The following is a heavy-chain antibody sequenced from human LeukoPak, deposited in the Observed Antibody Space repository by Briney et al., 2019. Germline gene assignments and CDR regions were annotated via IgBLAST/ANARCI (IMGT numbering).Heavy chain of an antibody. CDR1: GYTFTSYD. J-gene: IGHJ5*02. V-gene: IGHV1-8*01. CDR3: ARGERLRYFDWLLRDNWFDP. Sequence: ASVKVSCKASGYTFTSYDINWVRQATGQGLEWMGWMNPNSGNTGYAQKFQGRVTMTRNTSISTAYMELSSLRSEDTAVCYCARGERLRYFDWLLRDNWFDPWGQGTLVTVSS. D-gene: IGHD3-9*01. CDR2: MNPNSGNT.